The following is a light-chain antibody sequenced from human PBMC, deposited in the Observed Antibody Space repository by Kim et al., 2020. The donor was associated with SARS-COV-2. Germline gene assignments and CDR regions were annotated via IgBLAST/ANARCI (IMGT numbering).Light chain of an antibody. J-gene: IGLJ2*01. CDR1: KLGDKY. Sequence: SYELTQPPSVSVSLGQTASITCSGDKLGDKYACWYQQKPGQSPVLVIYQDSKRPSGIPERFSGSNSGNTATLTISGTQAMDEADYYCQAWDSSTVVFGGGTPLTVL. CDR2: QDS. V-gene: IGLV3-1*01. CDR3: QAWDSSTVV.